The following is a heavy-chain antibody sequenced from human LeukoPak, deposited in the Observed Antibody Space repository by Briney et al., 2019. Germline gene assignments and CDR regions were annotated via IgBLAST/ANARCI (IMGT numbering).Heavy chain of an antibody. D-gene: IGHD3-22*01. V-gene: IGHV3-21*01. CDR3: ARVDYDSSGPDY. CDR1: GFTFSSYR. Sequence: GGSLRLSCAASGFTFSSYRMNWVSQAPGKGLEWVSSISSSSSYIYYADSVKGRFTISRDNAKNSMYLQMNSLRAEDTAVYYCARVDYDSSGPDYWGQGTLVTVSS. J-gene: IGHJ4*02. CDR2: ISSSSSYI.